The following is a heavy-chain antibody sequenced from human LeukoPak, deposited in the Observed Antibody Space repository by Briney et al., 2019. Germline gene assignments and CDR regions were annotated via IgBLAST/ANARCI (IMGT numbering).Heavy chain of an antibody. CDR1: GYTFTGYY. J-gene: IGHJ6*02. Sequence: GASVKVSCKASGYTFTGYYMHWVRQAPGQGLEWMGRIIPILGIANYAQKFQGRVTITADKSTSTAYMELSSLRSEDTAVYYCARDKQQLGHYYYYYGMDVWGQGTTVTVSS. CDR3: ARDKQQLGHYYYYYGMDV. CDR2: IIPILGIA. D-gene: IGHD6-13*01. V-gene: IGHV1-69*04.